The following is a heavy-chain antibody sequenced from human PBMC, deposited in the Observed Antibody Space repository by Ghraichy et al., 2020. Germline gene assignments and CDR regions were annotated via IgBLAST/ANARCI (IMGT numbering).Heavy chain of an antibody. D-gene: IGHD1-1*01. J-gene: IGHJ4*02. CDR3: VKAAGSESNEGD. V-gene: IGHV3-64D*06. Sequence: GGSLRLSCSASGFTFSSSSMNWVRQAPGKGPEYVSAISDNGRRTYYADSVKGRFSISRDDSKNTLYLQMSSLRIEDTAVYYCVKAAGSESNEGDWGQGTLVTVSS. CDR2: ISDNGRRT. CDR1: GFTFSSSS.